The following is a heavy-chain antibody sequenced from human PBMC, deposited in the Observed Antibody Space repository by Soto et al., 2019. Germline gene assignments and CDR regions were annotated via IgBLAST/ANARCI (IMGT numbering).Heavy chain of an antibody. CDR3: ARDRSYGSGSYPLSAIL. V-gene: IGHV3-21*01. D-gene: IGHD3-10*01. Sequence: EVQLVESGGGLVKPGGSLRLSCAASGFTFSSYSMNWVRQAPGKGLEWVSSISSSSSYIYYADSVKGRFTISRDNAKNSLYLQRNSLRAEDTAVYYCARDRSYGSGSYPLSAILWGQGTLVTVSS. CDR1: GFTFSSYS. CDR2: ISSSSSYI. J-gene: IGHJ4*02.